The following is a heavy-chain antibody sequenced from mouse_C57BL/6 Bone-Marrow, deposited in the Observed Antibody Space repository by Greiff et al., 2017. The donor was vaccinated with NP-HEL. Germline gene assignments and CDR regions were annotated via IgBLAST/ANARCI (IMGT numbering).Heavy chain of an antibody. Sequence: LQQPGAELVKPGASVKLSCKASGYTFTSYWMQWVKQRPGQGLEWIGEIDPSDSYTNYNQKFKGKATLTVDTSSSTAYMQLSSLTSEDSAVYYCARGDYDYYWGQGTLVTVSA. D-gene: IGHD2-4*01. CDR1: GYTFTSYW. J-gene: IGHJ3*01. CDR2: IDPSDSYT. V-gene: IGHV1-50*01. CDR3: ARGDYDYY.